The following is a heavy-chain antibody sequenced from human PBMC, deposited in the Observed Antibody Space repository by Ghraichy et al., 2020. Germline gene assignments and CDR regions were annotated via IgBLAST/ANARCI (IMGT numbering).Heavy chain of an antibody. J-gene: IGHJ6*02. CDR2: ISCGVVTT. CDR3: ARSLGMITVTTWSSKYYYGMDV. CDR1: GFTFNRHS. D-gene: IGHD4-17*01. V-gene: IGHV3-23*01. Sequence: GGSLRLSCAASGFTFNRHSMSWVRQAPGKGLEWVSAISCGVVTTYLADSVKGRFTISRDNSKNTLYVQMNSLRAEDTAVYYCARSLGMITVTTWSSKYYYGMDVWGQGATVTVSS.